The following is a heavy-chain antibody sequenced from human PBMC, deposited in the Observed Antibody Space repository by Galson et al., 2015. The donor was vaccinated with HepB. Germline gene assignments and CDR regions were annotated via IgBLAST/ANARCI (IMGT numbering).Heavy chain of an antibody. Sequence: SVKVSCKAFGYTFGSYDVTWVRQASGQGLEWMGWMNPNSGNTGYAPEFQDRVTMTGDTSMSTAYMELSSLRYEDTAVYYCARGVRNYLYSDNWGQGTLVTVSS. D-gene: IGHD1-7*01. J-gene: IGHJ4*02. V-gene: IGHV1-8*01. CDR2: MNPNSGNT. CDR1: GYTFGSYD. CDR3: ARGVRNYLYSDN.